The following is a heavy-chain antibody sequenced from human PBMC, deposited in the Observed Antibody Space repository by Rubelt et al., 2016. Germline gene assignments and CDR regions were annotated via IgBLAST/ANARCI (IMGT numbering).Heavy chain of an antibody. J-gene: IGHJ4*02. V-gene: IGHV4-39*01. CDR1: GGSISSSSYY. D-gene: IGHD6-19*01. CDR3: ARRRYTSGCDY. Sequence: QLQLQESGPGLVKPSETLSLTCTVSGGSISSSSYYWGWIRQPPGKGLEWIGSIYYSGSTYYNPSLRGRGPISVDTSKNQFSLKLSSVTAADTAVYYCARRRYTSGCDYWGQGTLVTVSS. CDR2: IYYSGST.